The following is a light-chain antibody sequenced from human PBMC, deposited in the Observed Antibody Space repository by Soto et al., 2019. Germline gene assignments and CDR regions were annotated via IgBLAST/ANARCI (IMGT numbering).Light chain of an antibody. CDR1: SSDVGGYNY. CDR2: DVS. Sequence: QSALTQPASVSGSPGQSITISCTGTSSDVGGYNYVSWYQQHPGKAPKLMIYDVSSRPSGVPNRFSGSKSGNTASLTISGLQAEDEADYYCSSYTSSSTLVFGTGTNVTVL. CDR3: SSYTSSSTLV. J-gene: IGLJ1*01. V-gene: IGLV2-14*01.